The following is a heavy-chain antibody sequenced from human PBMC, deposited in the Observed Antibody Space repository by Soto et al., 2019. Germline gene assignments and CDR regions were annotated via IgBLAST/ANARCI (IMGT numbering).Heavy chain of an antibody. CDR1: GGSITSSSHF. Sequence: SETLSLTCTVSGGSITSSSHFWGWVRQPPGKGLEWIGTIYFTGNTYYTPSLKSRLTMSIDTSKNEFSLRLNSVTAADTAVYYCAGQTFTIAAASYGRSNWFGPWGPGTLVTVSS. V-gene: IGHV4-39*01. CDR2: IYFTGNT. CDR3: AGQTFTIAAASYGRSNWFGP. J-gene: IGHJ5*02. D-gene: IGHD6-25*01.